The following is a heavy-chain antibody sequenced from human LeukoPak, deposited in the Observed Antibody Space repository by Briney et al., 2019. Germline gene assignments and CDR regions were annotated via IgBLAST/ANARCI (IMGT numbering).Heavy chain of an antibody. D-gene: IGHD5-12*01. J-gene: IGHJ4*02. CDR1: GFTFSSYW. V-gene: IGHV3-74*01. CDR3: TTIRPDY. Sequence: PGGSLRLSCAASGFTFSSYWMHWVRHAPGKGLVWVSRIKDDESDTNYADSVKGRFTISRDNAKNTLYIQMNSLRAEDTAVYYCTTIRPDYWGQGTLVTVSS. CDR2: IKDDESDT.